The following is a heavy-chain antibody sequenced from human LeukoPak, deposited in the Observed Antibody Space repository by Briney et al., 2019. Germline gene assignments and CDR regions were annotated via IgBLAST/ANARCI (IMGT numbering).Heavy chain of an antibody. CDR1: GFTFSYYL. CDR3: VSQGGGDYVY. D-gene: IGHD4-17*01. V-gene: IGHV3-74*01. CDR2: INTDGTGT. Sequence: GGSLCLSYAPSGFTFSYYLVHRVIQAPGRGLVWVSRINTDGTGTNYADSMKGRFTISRDNAKNTLYLQMNSLRAEDTAVYYCVSQGGGDYVYWGQGTLVTVSS. J-gene: IGHJ4*02.